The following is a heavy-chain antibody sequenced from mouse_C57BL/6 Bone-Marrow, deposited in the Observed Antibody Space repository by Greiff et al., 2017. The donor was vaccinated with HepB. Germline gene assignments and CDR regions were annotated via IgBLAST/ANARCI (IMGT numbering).Heavy chain of an antibody. CDR2: IYPRSGNT. CDR3: ARGDYGSKVDY. J-gene: IGHJ2*01. D-gene: IGHD1-1*01. Sequence: VQLVESGAELARPGASVKLSCKASGYTFTSYGISWVKQRTGQGLEWIGEIYPRSGNTYYNEKFKGKATLTADKSSSTAYMELRSLTSEDSAVYFCARGDYGSKVDYWGQGTTLTVSS. V-gene: IGHV1-81*01. CDR1: GYTFTSYG.